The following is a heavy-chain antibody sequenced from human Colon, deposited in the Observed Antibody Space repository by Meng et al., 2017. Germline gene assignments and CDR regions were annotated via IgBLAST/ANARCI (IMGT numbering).Heavy chain of an antibody. CDR1: RGTVRSGGYY. CDR3: ARGPLDY. Sequence: QVPPHVSGPGMVEPSETLSPPYTVSRGTVRSGGYYWSWFRQPPGKVLEWIGYIYYTGSTNYNPSLKSRVTISVETSKNQFSLKLSSVTAADTAVYYCARGPLDYWGQGTLVTVSS. V-gene: IGHV4-61*08. J-gene: IGHJ4*02. CDR2: IYYTGST.